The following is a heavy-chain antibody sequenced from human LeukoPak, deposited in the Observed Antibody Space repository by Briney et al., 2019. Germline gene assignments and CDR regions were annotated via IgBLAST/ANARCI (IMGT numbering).Heavy chain of an antibody. V-gene: IGHV4-34*01. J-gene: IGHJ4*02. CDR2: INHSGST. D-gene: IGHD4-11*01. CDR3: AIRTTVTIPFGY. CDR1: GGSFSGYY. Sequence: SETLSLTCAVYGGSFSGYYWSWIRQPPGKGLEWSGEINHSGSTNYNPPLKSRVTISVDKSKNQFSLKLRFVTAADTAVYYCAIRTTVTIPFGYWGQGTLVTVSS.